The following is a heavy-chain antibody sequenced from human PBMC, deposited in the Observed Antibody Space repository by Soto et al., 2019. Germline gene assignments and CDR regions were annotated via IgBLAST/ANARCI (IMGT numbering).Heavy chain of an antibody. CDR3: ATALIAARPWVPDY. CDR2: FDPEDGET. Sequence: GASVKVSCKVSGYTLTELSMHWVRQAPGKGLEWMGGFDPEDGETIYAQKFQGRVTMTEDTSTDTAYMELSSLRSEDTAVYYCATALIAARPWVPDYWGQGTLVTVSS. V-gene: IGHV1-24*01. D-gene: IGHD6-6*01. CDR1: GYTLTELS. J-gene: IGHJ4*02.